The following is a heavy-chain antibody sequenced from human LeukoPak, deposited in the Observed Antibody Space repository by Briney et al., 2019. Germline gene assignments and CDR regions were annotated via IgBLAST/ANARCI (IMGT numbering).Heavy chain of an antibody. CDR2: INPSDGFT. J-gene: IGHJ5*02. D-gene: IGHD2-2*01. CDR1: GFSITDYF. CDR3: ARAVDQGYHH. Sequence: ASVRVSCKTSGFSITDYFMNWVRQAPGQGLEWTGMINPSDGFTRQAQKFEGRVTITSDTSTSTVYMEMSSLTSEDTAVYYCARAVDQGYHHWGRGTLVTVSS. V-gene: IGHV1-46*01.